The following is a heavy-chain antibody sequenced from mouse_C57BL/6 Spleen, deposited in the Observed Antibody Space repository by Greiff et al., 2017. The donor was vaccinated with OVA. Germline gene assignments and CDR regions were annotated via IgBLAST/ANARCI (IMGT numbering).Heavy chain of an antibody. V-gene: IGHV2-6-1*01. D-gene: IGHD2-4*01. CDR3: ARHDYDYGSAWFAY. J-gene: IGHJ3*01. Sequence: QVQLKESGPGLVAPSQSLSITCTVSGFSLTSYGVHWVRQPPGKGLEWLVVIWSDGSTTYNSALKSRLSISKDNSKSQVFLKMNSLQTDDTAMYYCARHDYDYGSAWFAYWGQGTLVTVSA. CDR1: GFSLTSYG. CDR2: IWSDGST.